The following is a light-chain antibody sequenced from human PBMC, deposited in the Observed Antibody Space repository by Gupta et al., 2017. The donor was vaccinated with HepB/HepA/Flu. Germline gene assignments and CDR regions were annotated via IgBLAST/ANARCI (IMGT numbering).Light chain of an antibody. CDR2: EVS. CDR3: CSYAGSSTFVV. V-gene: IGLV2-23*02. CDR1: SSDVGSYNL. J-gene: IGLJ2*01. Sequence: QSALTQPASVSGSPGQSSTISCTGTSSDVGSYNLVSWYQQHPGKAPKLMSYEVSKRPSGVSNRFSGSKSGNTASLTISGLQAEDEADYDCCSYAGSSTFVVFGGGTKLTVL.